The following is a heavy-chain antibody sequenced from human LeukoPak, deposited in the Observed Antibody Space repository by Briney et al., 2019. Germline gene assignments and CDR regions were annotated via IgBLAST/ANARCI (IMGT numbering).Heavy chain of an antibody. CDR1: GGSISSYY. V-gene: IGHV4-59*01. J-gene: IGHJ4*02. CDR3: ARDKGTKYYDSSGYYDY. CDR2: IYYSGST. D-gene: IGHD3-22*01. Sequence: SETLSLTCTVSGGSISSYYWSWIRQPPGKGLEWIGYIYYSGSTNYNPSLKSRVTISVDTSKNQLSLKLSSVTAADTAVYYCARDKGTKYYDSSGYYDYWGQGTLVTVSS.